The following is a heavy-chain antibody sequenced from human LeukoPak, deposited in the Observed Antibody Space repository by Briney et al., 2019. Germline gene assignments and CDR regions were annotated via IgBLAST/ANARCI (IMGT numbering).Heavy chain of an antibody. V-gene: IGHV4-4*07. Sequence: SETLSLTCTVSGGSISSYYWSWIRQPAGKGLEWIGRIYTTGSTNYNPSLKSRVTMSVGTSKNQFSLKLSSVTAADTAVYYCARKGLYYDSSGYNIDAFDIWGQGTMVTVSS. CDR1: GGSISSYY. CDR3: ARKGLYYDSSGYNIDAFDI. J-gene: IGHJ3*02. CDR2: IYTTGST. D-gene: IGHD3-22*01.